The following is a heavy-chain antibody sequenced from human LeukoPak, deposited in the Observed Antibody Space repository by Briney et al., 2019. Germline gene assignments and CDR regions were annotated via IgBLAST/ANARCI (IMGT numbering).Heavy chain of an antibody. V-gene: IGHV3-30*18. J-gene: IGHJ1*01. CDR2: ISYDGSNK. CDR3: AKAEYFQH. CDR1: GFTFSSYG. Sequence: GVSLRLSCAASGFTFSSYGMHRVRQAPGKGLEWVAVISYDGSNKYYADSVKGRFTISRDNSKNTLYLQMNSLRAEDTAVYYCAKAEYFQHWGQGTLVTVPS.